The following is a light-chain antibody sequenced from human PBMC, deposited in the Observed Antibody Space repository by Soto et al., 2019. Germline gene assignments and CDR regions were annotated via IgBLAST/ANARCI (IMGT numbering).Light chain of an antibody. CDR3: QPRGR. CDR1: QNVDMF. CDR2: HAS. V-gene: IGKV3-11*01. Sequence: EVVLTQSPATLSLSPGERATLSCRAGQNVDMFIAWYQHKPGQAPRLLICHASKRATGIPARFSGSGYGTALTLTISGRESQDFAVLCCQPRGRVGQRTKVHIK. J-gene: IGKJ1*01.